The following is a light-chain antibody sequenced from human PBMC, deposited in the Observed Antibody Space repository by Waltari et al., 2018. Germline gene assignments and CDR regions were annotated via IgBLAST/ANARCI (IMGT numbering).Light chain of an antibody. CDR3: QQYYTYWT. Sequence: DIQMKQSPSTLGASVGVRFTITCRASQTIITWLAWYQQKPGKAPKLLIYKASSLESGVPSRFSGSGAGTEFSLTISSLQPDDSATYYCQQYYTYWTFGQGTKVDIK. CDR1: QTIITW. CDR2: KAS. V-gene: IGKV1-5*03. J-gene: IGKJ1*01.